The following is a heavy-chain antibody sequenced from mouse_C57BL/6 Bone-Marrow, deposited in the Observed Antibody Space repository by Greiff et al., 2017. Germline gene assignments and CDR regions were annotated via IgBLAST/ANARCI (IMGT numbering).Heavy chain of an antibody. V-gene: IGHV5-9-1*02. CDR2: ISSGVDYI. CDR3: TRDGLYYCWATDY. CDR1: GFTFSSYA. Sequence: EVKVEESGEGLVTPGGSLKLSCAASGFTFSSYAMSWVRQTPEKRLEWVAYISSGVDYIYYADTVKGRFTISSDNARNTLYLQMSSLKSEDTAMYYCTRDGLYYCWATDYWCPGTSVTVSS. J-gene: IGHJ4*01. D-gene: IGHD1-1*01.